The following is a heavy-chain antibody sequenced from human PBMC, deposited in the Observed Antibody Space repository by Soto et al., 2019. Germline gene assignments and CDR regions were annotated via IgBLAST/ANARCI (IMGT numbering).Heavy chain of an antibody. CDR1: GCTFSSYA. D-gene: IGHD2-2*01. J-gene: IGHJ3*01. Sequence: GSLRRSGVASGCTFSSYAMSWVRQAPGKRLEWVSAITGSGGDTYYADSVQARFTIPRDNSKNTLYRQMCSLRAEDTDVYYSGTHYCGSSTNCFDAFDFWGQGTMLTVSS. V-gene: IGHV3-23*01. CDR3: GTHYCGSSTNCFDAFDF. CDR2: ITGSGGDT.